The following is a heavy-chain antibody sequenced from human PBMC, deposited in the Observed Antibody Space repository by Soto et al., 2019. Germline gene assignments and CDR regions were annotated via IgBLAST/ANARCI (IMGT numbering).Heavy chain of an antibody. CDR1: GFTFSNYW. CDR2: IKQDGSEK. Sequence: EVQLVESGGGLVQPGGSLRLSCAASGFTFSNYWMSWVRQAPGKGLEWVANIKQDGSEKYYVDSVKGRFTISRDNAKNSLYLKMNSLRAEDTAVYYCAKYLLRYFDWSPLDYWGQGTLVTVSS. D-gene: IGHD3-9*01. CDR3: AKYLLRYFDWSPLDY. J-gene: IGHJ4*02. V-gene: IGHV3-7*01.